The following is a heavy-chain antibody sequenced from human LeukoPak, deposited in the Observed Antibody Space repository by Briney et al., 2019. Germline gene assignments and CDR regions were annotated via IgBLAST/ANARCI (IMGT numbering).Heavy chain of an antibody. Sequence: PGGSLRLSCAASGFTFSEYYMSWIRQAPGKGLEGVSYISSSGSTIYYADSVKGRFTISRDNAKNSLYLQMNSLRAEDTAVYYCARAQGWFGEATTVGYWGQGTLVTVSS. D-gene: IGHD3-10*01. CDR2: ISSSGSTI. J-gene: IGHJ4*02. CDR1: GFTFSEYY. CDR3: ARAQGWFGEATTVGY. V-gene: IGHV3-11*01.